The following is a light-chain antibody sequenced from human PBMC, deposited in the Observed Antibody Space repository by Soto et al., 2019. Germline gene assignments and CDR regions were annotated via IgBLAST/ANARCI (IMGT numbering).Light chain of an antibody. CDR2: GAS. J-gene: IGKJ1*01. V-gene: IGKV3-20*01. CDR3: HQYGSSPWT. CDR1: QSVSSSY. Sequence: EIVLTQAPGTLSFSPGERATFSCRASQSVSSSYLAWYQQKPGQAPRLLIYGASSRDTGIPDRFSGSGSGTDFTLTISRLEPEDFAVYYCHQYGSSPWTFGQGTKVDIK.